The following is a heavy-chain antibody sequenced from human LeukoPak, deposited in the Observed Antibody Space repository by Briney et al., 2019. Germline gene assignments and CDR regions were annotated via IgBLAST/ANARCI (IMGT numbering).Heavy chain of an antibody. CDR1: GFTYSSYE. CDR2: ISNSGSSI. Sequence: GGSLRLSCAASGFTYSSYEMNWVRQAPGKGLEWLSHISNSGSSIQYADSVKGRFTISRDNAKNSLYLQMNSLRVEDTAVYYCARTRDGSFAYWGQGTLVTVSS. D-gene: IGHD5-24*01. CDR3: ARTRDGSFAY. V-gene: IGHV3-48*03. J-gene: IGHJ4*02.